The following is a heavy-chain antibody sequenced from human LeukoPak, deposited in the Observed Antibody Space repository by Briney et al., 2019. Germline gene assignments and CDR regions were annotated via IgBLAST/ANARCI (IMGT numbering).Heavy chain of an antibody. D-gene: IGHD6-19*01. CDR1: GYTFTSYD. CDR2: MNPNSGNT. Sequence: TSVKVSCRASGYTFTSYDINWVRQATGQGLEWMGWMNPNSGNTGYAQKFQGRVTMTRNTSISTAYMELSSLRSEDTAVYYCARGGAVAASAFDIWGQGTMVTVSS. J-gene: IGHJ3*02. CDR3: ARGGAVAASAFDI. V-gene: IGHV1-8*01.